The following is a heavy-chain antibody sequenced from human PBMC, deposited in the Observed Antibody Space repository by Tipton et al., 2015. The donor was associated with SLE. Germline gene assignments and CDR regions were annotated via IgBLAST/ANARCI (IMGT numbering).Heavy chain of an antibody. J-gene: IGHJ2*01. Sequence: LRLSCTVSGGSISSYYWSWIRQPPGKGLEWIGYIYTSGSTYYNPSLKSRVTISVDTSKNQFSLKLSSVTAADTAVYYCARDPLGWELRTDWYFDLWGRGTLVTVSS. CDR2: IYTSGST. CDR3: ARDPLGWELRTDWYFDL. D-gene: IGHD1-26*01. V-gene: IGHV4-59*01. CDR1: GGSISSYY.